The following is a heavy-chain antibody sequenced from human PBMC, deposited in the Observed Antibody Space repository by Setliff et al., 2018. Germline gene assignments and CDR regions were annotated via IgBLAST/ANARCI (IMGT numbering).Heavy chain of an antibody. J-gene: IGHJ6*03. CDR2: ISSSSSTI. D-gene: IGHD4-17*01. CDR3: ARDQNYGGNPSLVYYYYYMDV. V-gene: IGHV3-48*03. CDR1: GFTFSSYE. Sequence: GGSLRLSCAASGFTFSSYEMNWVRQAPGKGLERVSYISSSSSTIYYADSVRGRFTISRDNAKNSLYLQMNNLRAEDTAVYYCARDQNYGGNPSLVYYYYYMDVWGKGTTVTVSS.